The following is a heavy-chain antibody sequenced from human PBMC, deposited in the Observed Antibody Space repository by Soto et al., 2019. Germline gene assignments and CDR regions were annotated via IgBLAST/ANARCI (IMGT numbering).Heavy chain of an antibody. V-gene: IGHV1-46*01. CDR3: ASRSTYYYDSSEVANDAFDI. CDR2: INPSGGST. Sequence: QVQLVQSGAEVKKPGASVKVSCKASGYTFTSYYMHWVRQAPGQGLEWMGIINPSGGSTSYAQKFRGRVNMTRDTSTSTVYMELSSLRAEDTAVYYCASRSTYYYDSSEVANDAFDIWGQGTMVTVSS. J-gene: IGHJ3*02. D-gene: IGHD3-22*01. CDR1: GYTFTSYY.